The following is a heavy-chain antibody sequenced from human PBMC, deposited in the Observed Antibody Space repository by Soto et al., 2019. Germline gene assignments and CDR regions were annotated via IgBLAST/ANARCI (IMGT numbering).Heavy chain of an antibody. CDR1: GRIFSSFA. CDR2: VIRAFGSS. Sequence: QVQLVQSGAEVKKPGSSVKISCKASGRIFSSFATSWVRQVPGQGPEWMGGVIRAFGSSTYAPKFQGRVTMSAVNSAGIGYLELTSLTSEDTAIYYCARVGSRDASNYVLDQWGPGTMVTVSS. V-gene: IGHV1-69*06. D-gene: IGHD3-10*02. CDR3: ARVGSRDASNYVLDQ. J-gene: IGHJ1*01.